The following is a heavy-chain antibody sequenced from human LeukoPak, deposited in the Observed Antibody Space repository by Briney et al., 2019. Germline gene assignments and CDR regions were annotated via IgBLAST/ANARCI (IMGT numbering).Heavy chain of an antibody. CDR3: ASHSGYDYFDY. CDR1: GGSVSSYY. J-gene: IGHJ4*02. Sequence: SETLSLTCTVSGGSVSSYYWSWIRQPPGKGLEWIGYKYNSVSTNYNPSLKSRVTISVDTSKNQFSLKLSSVTAADTAVYYCASHSGYDYFDYWGQGTLVTVSS. CDR2: KYNSVST. V-gene: IGHV4-59*02. D-gene: IGHD5-12*01.